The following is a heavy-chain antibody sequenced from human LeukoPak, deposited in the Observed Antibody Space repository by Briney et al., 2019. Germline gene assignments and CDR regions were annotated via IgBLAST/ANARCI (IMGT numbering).Heavy chain of an antibody. Sequence: SETLSLTCTVSGGSISSYYWSWIRQPPGKGLEWIGYIYYSGSTNYNPSLKSRVTISVDTSKNQFSLKLSSVTAADTAVYYCARERYWYFDLWGRGTLVTVSS. CDR1: GGSISSYY. CDR2: IYYSGST. J-gene: IGHJ2*01. V-gene: IGHV4-59*01. CDR3: ARERYWYFDL.